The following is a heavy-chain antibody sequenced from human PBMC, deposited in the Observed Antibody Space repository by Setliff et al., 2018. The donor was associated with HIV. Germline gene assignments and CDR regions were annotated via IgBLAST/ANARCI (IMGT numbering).Heavy chain of an antibody. Sequence: ASVKVSCKASGYTFNNFYLHWVRQATGQGLEWMGWISTYNGNANYAQKFQGRVTMTTHTSTTTAYMELTSLRSEDTAVFYCVRDQGGGNLDYWGQGTLVTVSS. CDR2: ISTYNGNA. V-gene: IGHV1-18*04. CDR3: VRDQGGGNLDY. D-gene: IGHD2-2*01. J-gene: IGHJ4*02. CDR1: GYTFNNFY.